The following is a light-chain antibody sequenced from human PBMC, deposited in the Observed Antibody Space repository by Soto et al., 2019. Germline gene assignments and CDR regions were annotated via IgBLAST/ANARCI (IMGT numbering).Light chain of an antibody. J-gene: IGKJ4*01. V-gene: IGKV3-11*01. Sequence: EIVLTQSPATLSLSPGERATLSCRASQSVGSYLAWYQHKPGQAPRLLIYDASNRATGIPARFSGSGSGTDFSLTISSLEPEDFAVYYCQQRSNWAPFTFGGGTKVEIK. CDR3: QQRSNWAPFT. CDR2: DAS. CDR1: QSVGSY.